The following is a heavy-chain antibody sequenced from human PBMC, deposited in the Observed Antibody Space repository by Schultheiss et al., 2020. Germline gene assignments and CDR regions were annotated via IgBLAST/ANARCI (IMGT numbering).Heavy chain of an antibody. Sequence: SQTLSLTCTVSGGSISSYYWSWIRQPPGKGLEWIGYIYYSGSTYYNPSLKSRVTISVDTSKNQFSLKLSSVTAADTAVYYCARDALTRTLDYWGQGTLVTVSS. CDR1: GGSISSYY. V-gene: IGHV4-59*12. J-gene: IGHJ4*02. CDR3: ARDALTRTLDY. D-gene: IGHD3-9*01. CDR2: IYYSGST.